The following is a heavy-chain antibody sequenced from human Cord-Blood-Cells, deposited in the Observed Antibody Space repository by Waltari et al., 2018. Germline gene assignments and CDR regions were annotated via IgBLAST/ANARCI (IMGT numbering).Heavy chain of an antibody. Sequence: QVQLQESGPGLVKPSQTLSLTCTVSGGSISSGGYYWSWIRQHPGKGLEWIGYIYYSGSTYYNPSLKSRVTIEVDTSKNQFSLKLSSVTAADTAVYYCVRVRYDLWSALPDLDAFDIWGQGTMVTVSS. D-gene: IGHD3-3*01. V-gene: IGHV4-31*03. CDR2: IYYSGST. CDR1: GGSISSGGYY. J-gene: IGHJ3*02. CDR3: VRVRYDLWSALPDLDAFDI.